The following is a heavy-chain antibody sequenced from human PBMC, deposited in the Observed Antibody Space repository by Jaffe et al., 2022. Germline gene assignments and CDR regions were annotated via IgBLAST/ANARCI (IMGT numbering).Heavy chain of an antibody. CDR1: GDSVSSNSAA. Sequence: QVQLQQSGPGLVKPSQTLSLTCAISGDSVSSNSAAWNWIRQSPSRGLEWLGRTYYRSKWYNDYAVSVKSRITINPDTSKNQFSLQLNSVTPEDTAVYYCAREGMITFGGVIAKDAFDIWGQGTMVTVSS. CDR2: TYYRSKWYN. CDR3: AREGMITFGGVIAKDAFDI. D-gene: IGHD3-16*02. J-gene: IGHJ3*02. V-gene: IGHV6-1*01.